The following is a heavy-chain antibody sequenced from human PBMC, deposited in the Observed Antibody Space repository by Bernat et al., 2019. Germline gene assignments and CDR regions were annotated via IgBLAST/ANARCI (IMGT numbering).Heavy chain of an antibody. CDR3: AGDPADSLTRNWFDP. V-gene: IGHV3-21*05. D-gene: IGHD4-4*01. CDR1: GFTFSDFS. J-gene: IGHJ5*02. CDR2: ISRISSHI. Sequence: EMQLVESGGGLVKPGGSLRLSCTASGFTFSDFSMNWVRQAPGKGLEWLSYISRISSHIYYADSVKGRFTIPRDNAKSTLYLQMNSLRADDTDVYYCAGDPADSLTRNWFDPWGQGTLVTVSS.